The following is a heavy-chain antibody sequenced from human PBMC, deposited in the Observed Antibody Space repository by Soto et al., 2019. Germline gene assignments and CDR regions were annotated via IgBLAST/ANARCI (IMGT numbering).Heavy chain of an antibody. CDR3: AKYGSSVPFLGY. CDR1: GFTFSSYA. J-gene: IGHJ4*02. CDR2: ISGSGGST. Sequence: HPGGSLRLSCAASGFTFSSYAMSWVRQAPGKGLEWVSAISGSGGSTYYADSVKGRFTISRDNSKNTLYLQMNSLRAEDTAVYYCAKYGSSVPFLGYWGQGTLVTVSS. D-gene: IGHD6-6*01. V-gene: IGHV3-23*01.